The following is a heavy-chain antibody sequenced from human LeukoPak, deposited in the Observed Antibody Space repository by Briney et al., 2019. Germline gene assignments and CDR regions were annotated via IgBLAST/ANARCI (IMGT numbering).Heavy chain of an antibody. CDR1: GSTFTSYW. CDR3: AKGASRYSSGWFDY. Sequence: PGGSLRLSCAASGSTFTSYWMTWVRQAPGKGLEWVSYISSSGSTTYYADSVKGRFTISRDNSKNTLYLQMNSLRAEDTAVYYCAKGASRYSSGWFDYWGQGTLVTVSS. J-gene: IGHJ4*02. D-gene: IGHD6-19*01. V-gene: IGHV3-48*01. CDR2: ISSSGSTT.